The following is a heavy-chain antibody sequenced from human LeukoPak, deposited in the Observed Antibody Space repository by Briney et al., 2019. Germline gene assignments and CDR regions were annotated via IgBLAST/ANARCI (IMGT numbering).Heavy chain of an antibody. V-gene: IGHV4-59*01. J-gene: IGHJ1*01. CDR3: ARGLTGGWYGDFQH. CDR2: IYYSGST. CDR1: GGSINTYF. D-gene: IGHD6-19*01. Sequence: KPSETLSLTCTVSGGSINTYFWSWIRQPPGKGLEWIGYIYYSGSTNYNPSLKSRVTISVDTSKNQFSLKLSSVTAADTAVFYCARGLTGGWYGDFQHWGQGTLVTVSS.